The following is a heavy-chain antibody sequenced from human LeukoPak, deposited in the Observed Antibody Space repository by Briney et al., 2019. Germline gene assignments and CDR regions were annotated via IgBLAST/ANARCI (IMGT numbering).Heavy chain of an antibody. V-gene: IGHV4-38-2*01. CDR2: IYHSGST. CDR3: ARVSMVRGVIITYYYYYMDV. D-gene: IGHD3-10*01. J-gene: IGHJ6*03. CDR1: GYSISSGYY. Sequence: SETLSLTRAVSGYSISSGYYWGWIRQPPGKGLEWIGSIYHSGSTYYNPSLKSRVTISVDTSKNQFSLKLSSVTAADTAVYYCARVSMVRGVIITYYYYYMDVWGKGTTVTVSS.